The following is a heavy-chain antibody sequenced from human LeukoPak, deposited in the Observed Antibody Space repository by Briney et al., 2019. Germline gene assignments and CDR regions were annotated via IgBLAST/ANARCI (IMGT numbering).Heavy chain of an antibody. CDR2: ISGSGGNT. V-gene: IGHV3-23*01. CDR1: GFTFSSYA. D-gene: IGHD2-21*02. J-gene: IGHJ4*02. Sequence: GGSLRLSCAASGFTFSSYAMSWVRQAPGKGPEWVSTISGSGGNTYYADSVKGRFTISRDNSKNTLYLQMNSLRAEDTAVYYCAKDKVVVTTRLGFDYWGQGTLVTVSS. CDR3: AKDKVVVTTRLGFDY.